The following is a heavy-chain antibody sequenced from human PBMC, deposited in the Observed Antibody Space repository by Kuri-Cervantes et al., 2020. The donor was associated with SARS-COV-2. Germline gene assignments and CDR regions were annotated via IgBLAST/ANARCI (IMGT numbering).Heavy chain of an antibody. CDR2: INHDGSST. CDR3: ARDYGSYRTVAFDY. J-gene: IGHJ4*02. D-gene: IGHD1-26*01. Sequence: GESLKISCAASGFTFSDYYMSWIRQAPGKGLEWVSRINHDGSSTEFADSVKGRFAISRDNAKNSLYLQMNSLRAEDTAVYYCARDYGSYRTVAFDYWGQGTLVTVSS. V-gene: IGHV3-11*04. CDR1: GFTFSDYY.